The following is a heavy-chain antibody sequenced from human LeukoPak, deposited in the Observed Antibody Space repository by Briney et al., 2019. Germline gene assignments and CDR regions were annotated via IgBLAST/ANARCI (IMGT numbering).Heavy chain of an antibody. D-gene: IGHD3-22*01. CDR3: ARGWYYDSSGFLVHAFDI. Sequence: ASVKVSCKASGYTFSSYYMHWVRQAPGQGLEWMGIINPSGGSTSYAQKFQGRVTMTRDTSTSTVYMELSSLRPEDTAVYYCARGWYYDSSGFLVHAFDIWGQGTMVTVSS. J-gene: IGHJ3*02. CDR2: INPSGGST. V-gene: IGHV1-46*01. CDR1: GYTFSSYY.